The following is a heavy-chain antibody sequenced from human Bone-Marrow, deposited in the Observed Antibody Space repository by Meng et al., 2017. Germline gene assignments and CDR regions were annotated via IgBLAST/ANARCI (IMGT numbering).Heavy chain of an antibody. CDR1: CGSFSGYY. V-gene: IGHV4-34*01. CDR2: INHSGST. D-gene: IGHD6-19*01. J-gene: IGHJ1*01. CDR3: ARGRSSGWYRPEYFQH. Sequence: QVLLQQWCERLLKPSEPLSRTCAVYCGSFSGYYWSWIRQPPGKGLEWIGEINHSGSTNYNPSLKSRVTISVDTSKNQFSLKLSSVTAADTAVYYCARGRSSGWYRPEYFQHWGQGTLVPSPQ.